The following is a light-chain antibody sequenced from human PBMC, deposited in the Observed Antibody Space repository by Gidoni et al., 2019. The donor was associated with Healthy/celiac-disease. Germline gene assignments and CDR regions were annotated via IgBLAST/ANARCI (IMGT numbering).Light chain of an antibody. CDR1: QSVSSSY. CDR2: CAS. J-gene: IGKJ3*01. CDR3: QQCGSSPPRVT. Sequence: EIVLTQSPGPLALSPGESATLSCRVSQSVSSSYLAWYQQKPGQAPRLLIYCASSRANGIPDRFSGIGSGTDFTLTISRLEPEDIAVYYCQQCGSSPPRVTFGPGTKVDIK. V-gene: IGKV3-20*01.